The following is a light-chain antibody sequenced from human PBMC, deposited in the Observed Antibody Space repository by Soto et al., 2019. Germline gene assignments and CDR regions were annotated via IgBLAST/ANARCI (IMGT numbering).Light chain of an antibody. J-gene: IGKJ5*01. V-gene: IGKV3-11*01. Sequence: EIVLTQSPATLSLSPGERATLSCRASQSVSSNLAWYQQKPGQAPRLLIYDASNRATGIPARFSGSGSGTDFILTIISLEPEDFAVYYCQRGDTFGQGTRLEIK. CDR2: DAS. CDR3: QRGDT. CDR1: QSVSSN.